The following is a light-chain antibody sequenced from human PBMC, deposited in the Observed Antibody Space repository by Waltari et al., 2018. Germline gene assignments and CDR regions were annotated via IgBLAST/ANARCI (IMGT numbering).Light chain of an antibody. Sequence: QSALTQPASVSGSPGPSITISCTGTSSDVGGSNLVSWYQHHPGKAPKLMIYDVSKRPSGVSNRFSGSKSGNTASLTISGLQAEDGSDYYCSSHTSSSTVVFGGGTKLTVL. CDR1: SSDVGGSNL. CDR2: DVS. V-gene: IGLV2-14*03. CDR3: SSHTSSSTVV. J-gene: IGLJ2*01.